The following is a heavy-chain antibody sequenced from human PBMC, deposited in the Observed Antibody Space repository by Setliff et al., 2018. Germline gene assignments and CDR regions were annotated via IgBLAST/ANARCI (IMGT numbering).Heavy chain of an antibody. J-gene: IGHJ5*02. CDR3: ARGYAARVGFGNWFDP. D-gene: IGHD6-6*01. CDR2: LYYTGAT. V-gene: IGHV4-34*01. Sequence: SETLSLTCAVYGGSFNVYFWSWIRQPPGGGLEWIGILYYTGATYYNPSLKSRVTISVDTPNNQFSLKLSSVTAADTAVFYCARGYAARVGFGNWFDPWGQGTLVTVSS. CDR1: GGSFNVYF.